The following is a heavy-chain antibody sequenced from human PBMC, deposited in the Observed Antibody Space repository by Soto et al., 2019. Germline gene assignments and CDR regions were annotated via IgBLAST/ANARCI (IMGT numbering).Heavy chain of an antibody. J-gene: IGHJ4*02. CDR3: AREEYYFDY. Sequence: SETLSLTCTVSGGSIGSYYWSWIRQPPGKGLEWIGYIYYSGSTNYNPSLKSRVTISVDTSKNQFSLKLSSVTAADTAVYYCAREEYYFDYWGQGTLVTVSS. CDR1: GGSIGSYY. CDR2: IYYSGST. V-gene: IGHV4-59*01.